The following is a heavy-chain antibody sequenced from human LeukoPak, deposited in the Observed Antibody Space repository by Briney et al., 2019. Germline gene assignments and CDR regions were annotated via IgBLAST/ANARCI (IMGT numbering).Heavy chain of an antibody. CDR1: GGSISSNSYY. CDR2: IYYSGST. Sequence: SETLSLTCTVSGGSISSNSYYWGWIRQPPGKGLEWIGSIYYSGSTNYNPSLKSRVTISVDTSKNQFSLKLNSVTAADTAVYYCARHTLVAASSFDYWGQGTLVTVSS. CDR3: ARHTLVAASSFDY. J-gene: IGHJ4*02. D-gene: IGHD2-15*01. V-gene: IGHV4-39*01.